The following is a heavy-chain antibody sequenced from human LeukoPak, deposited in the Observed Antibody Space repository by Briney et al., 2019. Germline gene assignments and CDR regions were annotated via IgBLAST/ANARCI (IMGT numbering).Heavy chain of an antibody. CDR1: GGSFSGYY. D-gene: IGHD3-16*01. CDR2: INRSGST. J-gene: IGHJ4*02. Sequence: PSETLSLTCAVYGGSFSGYYWSWIRQPPGKGLEWIGEINRSGSTNYNPSLKSRVTISVDTSKNQFSLKLSSVTAADTAVYYCASLRRGELYSLGYWGQGTLVTVSS. CDR3: ASLRRGELYSLGY. V-gene: IGHV4-34*01.